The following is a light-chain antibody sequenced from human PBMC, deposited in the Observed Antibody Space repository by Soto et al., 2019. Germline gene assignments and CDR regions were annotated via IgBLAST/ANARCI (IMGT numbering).Light chain of an antibody. V-gene: IGKV3-20*01. CDR2: GTS. CDR3: QQYGSSPIT. J-gene: IGKJ5*01. CDR1: QSVSSPY. Sequence: EIVLTQSPGTLSLSPGERATLSCRASQSVSSPYLAWYQQKPGQAPRLLMYGTSSRATGIPDRFSGSGSGTDLTLTISRLEPEDFAVYFCQQYGSSPITFGQGTRLEIK.